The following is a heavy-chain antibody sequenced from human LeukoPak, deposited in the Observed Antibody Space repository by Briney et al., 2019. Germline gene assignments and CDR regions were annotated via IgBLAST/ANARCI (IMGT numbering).Heavy chain of an antibody. CDR3: ARVSYSSSWHANDY. V-gene: IGHV3-21*01. J-gene: IGHJ4*02. Sequence: GGSLRLSCAASGFTFSTYSMNWVRQAPGKGLEWVSSISTSSSYIYYADSVKGRFTISRDNAKNSLYLQMNSLRAEDTAVYYCARVSYSSSWHANDYWGQGTLVTVSS. D-gene: IGHD6-13*01. CDR1: GFTFSTYS. CDR2: ISTSSSYI.